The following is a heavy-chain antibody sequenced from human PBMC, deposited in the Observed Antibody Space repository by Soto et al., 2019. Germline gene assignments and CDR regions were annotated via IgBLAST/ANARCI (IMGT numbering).Heavy chain of an antibody. CDR1: GFTFSSYA. D-gene: IGHD5-12*01. CDR2: ISGSGGST. V-gene: IGHV3-23*01. J-gene: IGHJ4*02. CDR3: AKDTVDIVATSDFDY. Sequence: PGGSLRLSCAASGFTFSSYAMSWVRQAPGKGLEWVSAISGSGGSTYYADSVKGRYTISRDNSKNTLYLQMNSLRAEDTAVYYCAKDTVDIVATSDFDYWGQGTLVTVSS.